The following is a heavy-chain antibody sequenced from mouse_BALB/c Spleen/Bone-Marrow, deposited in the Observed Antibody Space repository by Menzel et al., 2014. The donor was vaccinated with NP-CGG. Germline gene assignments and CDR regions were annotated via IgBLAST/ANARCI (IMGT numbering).Heavy chain of an antibody. CDR3: AAYYYGSSYGFVY. CDR1: GFNIKDTY. Sequence: EVMLVESGAELVKPGASVKLSCTASGFNIKDTYMHWVKQRPEQGLEWIGRIDPANGNTKYDPKFQGKATITADTSSNTAYLQLSSLTSEDTAVYYCAAYYYGSSYGFVYWGQGTLVTVSA. D-gene: IGHD1-1*01. J-gene: IGHJ3*01. CDR2: IDPANGNT. V-gene: IGHV14-3*02.